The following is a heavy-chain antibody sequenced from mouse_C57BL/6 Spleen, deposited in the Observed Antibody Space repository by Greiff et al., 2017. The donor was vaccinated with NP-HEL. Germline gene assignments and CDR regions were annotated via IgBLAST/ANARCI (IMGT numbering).Heavy chain of an antibody. CDR2: INPGSGGT. D-gene: IGHD1-1*01. V-gene: IGHV1-54*01. J-gene: IGHJ2*01. CDR1: GYAFTNYL. Sequence: QVQLQQSGAELVRPGTSVKVSCKASGYAFTNYLIEWVKQRPGQGLEWIGVINPGSGGTNYNEKFKGKATLTADKSSSTAYMQLSSLTSEDSAVYFCARSVYYGTHYFDYWGQGTTLTVSS. CDR3: ARSVYYGTHYFDY.